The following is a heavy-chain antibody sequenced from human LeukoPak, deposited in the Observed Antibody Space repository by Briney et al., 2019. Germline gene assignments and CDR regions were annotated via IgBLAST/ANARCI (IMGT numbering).Heavy chain of an antibody. CDR1: GGSFSGYY. J-gene: IGHJ5*02. Sequence: PSETLSLTCAVYGGSFSGYYWSWIRQPPGKGLEWIGEINHSGSTNYNPSLKSRVTISVDTSKNQFSLKLSSVTAADTAVYYCASIGYCSSTSCYPMGLRWFDPWGQGTLVTVSS. CDR3: ASIGYCSSTSCYPMGLRWFDP. V-gene: IGHV4-34*01. CDR2: INHSGST. D-gene: IGHD2-2*01.